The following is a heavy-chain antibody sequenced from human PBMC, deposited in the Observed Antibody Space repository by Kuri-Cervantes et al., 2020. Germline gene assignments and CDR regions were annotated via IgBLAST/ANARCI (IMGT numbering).Heavy chain of an antibody. D-gene: IGHD4-17*01. J-gene: IGHJ6*03. CDR2: VWYLGNNK. Sequence: GESLKISCAASGFTFTSYGMHWVRQAPGKGLEWLAVVWYLGNNKYYADSVKGRFTISRDNSKNTLYLQMNSLRAEDTAVYYCARPTRPDYYYYMDAWGKGTTVTVSS. V-gene: IGHV3-33*01. CDR1: GFTFTSYG. CDR3: ARPTRPDYYYYMDA.